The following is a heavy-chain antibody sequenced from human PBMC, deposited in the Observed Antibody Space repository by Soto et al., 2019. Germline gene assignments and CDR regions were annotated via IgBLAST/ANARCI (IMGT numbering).Heavy chain of an antibody. CDR2: IYYSGST. J-gene: IGHJ5*02. V-gene: IGHV4-59*01. CDR1: GGSISSYY. CDR3: ARGMYSSSWYTRNWFDP. Sequence: SETLSLTCTVSGGSISSYYWSWIRQPPGKGLEWIGYIYYSGSTNYNPSLKSRVTISVDTSKNQFSLKLSSVTAADTAVYYCARGMYSSSWYTRNWFDPWGQGTLVTVSS. D-gene: IGHD6-13*01.